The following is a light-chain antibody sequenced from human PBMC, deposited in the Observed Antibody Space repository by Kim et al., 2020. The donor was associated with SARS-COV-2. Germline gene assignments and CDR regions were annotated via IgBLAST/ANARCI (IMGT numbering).Light chain of an antibody. CDR3: LQHQTLPYT. V-gene: IGKV1-17*03. J-gene: IGKJ2*01. CDR2: SAS. Sequence: SASVEDRATITGRASQDINIFLACFQQKPGEAPKRLIYSASSLQSGVPSSFSGSGSGTEFTLTISSLQPEYFATYYCLQHQTLPYTFGQGTKLKI. CDR1: QDINIF.